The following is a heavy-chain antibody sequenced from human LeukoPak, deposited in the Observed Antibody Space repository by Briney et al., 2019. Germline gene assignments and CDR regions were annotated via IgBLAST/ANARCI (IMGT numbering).Heavy chain of an antibody. D-gene: IGHD3-10*01. V-gene: IGHV4-59*01. Sequence: SETLSLTCTVSGGSISSYYCSWIRQPPGKGLEWIGYIYYSGSTNYNPSLKSRVTISVDTSKNQFSLELSSVTAADTAVYYCARGSKFLYYGSGSYFAYWGQGTLVTVSS. J-gene: IGHJ4*02. CDR3: ARGSKFLYYGSGSYFAY. CDR1: GGSISSYY. CDR2: IYYSGST.